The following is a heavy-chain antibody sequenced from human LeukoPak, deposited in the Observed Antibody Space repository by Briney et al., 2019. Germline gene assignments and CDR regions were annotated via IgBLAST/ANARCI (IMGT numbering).Heavy chain of an antibody. CDR2: IKKDGSDK. CDR3: LQYNSGNT. J-gene: IGHJ4*02. CDR1: GFTIGDFW. Sequence: GALRLSCEASGFTIGDFWMSLVPPAPGKGLEWVANIKKDGSDKYYVDSVKGRFTVSRDNAKNLLYLQMNSLRAEDTAVYYCLQYNSGNTWGQGTFVTVSS. V-gene: IGHV3-7*01. D-gene: IGHD3-10*01.